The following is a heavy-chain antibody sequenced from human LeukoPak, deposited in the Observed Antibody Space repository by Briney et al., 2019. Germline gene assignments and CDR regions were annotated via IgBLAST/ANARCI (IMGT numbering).Heavy chain of an antibody. CDR3: ATPYDSGGLAY. V-gene: IGHV3-23*01. CDR2: ISGSGGST. J-gene: IGHJ4*02. Sequence: PGGSLRLSCAASGFTFSSYEMNWVRQAPGKGLEWVSAISGSGGSTYYAESVKGRFTVSRDDSKNTLYLQMNSLRAEDTAVYYCATPYDSGGLAYWGQGTLVTVSS. D-gene: IGHD3-10*01. CDR1: GFTFSSYE.